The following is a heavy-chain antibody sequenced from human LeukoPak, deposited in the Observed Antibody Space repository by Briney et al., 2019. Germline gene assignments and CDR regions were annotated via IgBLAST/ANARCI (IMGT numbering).Heavy chain of an antibody. V-gene: IGHV4-61*08. CDR1: GGSISSGGYY. CDR2: IYYSGST. J-gene: IGHJ5*02. D-gene: IGHD1-26*01. CDR3: ARTWELRSFWFDP. Sequence: SETLSLTCTVSGGSISSGGYYWSWIRQPPGTGLEWLGYIYYSGSTNYNPSLKSRVTISVDTSKNQFSLKLSSVTAADTAVYYCARTWELRSFWFDPWGQGTLVTVSS.